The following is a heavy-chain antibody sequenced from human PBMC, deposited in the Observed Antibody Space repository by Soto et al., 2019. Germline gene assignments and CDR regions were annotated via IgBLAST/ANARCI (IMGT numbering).Heavy chain of an antibody. D-gene: IGHD6-13*01. Sequence: PGGSLRLSCAASGFTLSSYWMTWVRQAPGKGLEWVANIKQDGSEKYHVDSVKGRFTISRDNAKNSLYLQMNSLRAEDTALYYCARVYSAGLDVWGQGTMVTVSS. CDR3: ARVYSAGLDV. CDR2: IKQDGSEK. V-gene: IGHV3-7*01. CDR1: GFTLSSYW. J-gene: IGHJ3*01.